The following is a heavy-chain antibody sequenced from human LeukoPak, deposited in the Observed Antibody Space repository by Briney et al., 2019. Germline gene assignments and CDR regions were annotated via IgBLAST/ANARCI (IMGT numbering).Heavy chain of an antibody. CDR3: TTDYVVVPAAAGYYYMDV. V-gene: IGHV3-15*01. CDR1: GFTFSNAW. J-gene: IGHJ6*03. D-gene: IGHD2-2*01. CDR2: IKSKTDGGTT. Sequence: GGSLRLSCAASGFTFSNAWMSWVRQAPGKGLEWVGRIKSKTDGGTTDYAAPVKGRFTISRDDSKNTLYLQMNSLKTEDTAVYYCTTDYVVVPAAAGYYYMDVWGKGTTVTVSS.